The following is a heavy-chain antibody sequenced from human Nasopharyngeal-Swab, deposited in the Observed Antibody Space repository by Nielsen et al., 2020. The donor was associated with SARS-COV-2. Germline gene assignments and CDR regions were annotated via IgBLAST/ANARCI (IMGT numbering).Heavy chain of an antibody. D-gene: IGHD6-13*01. Sequence: VRQPPGKGLEWVSAISGSGGSTYYADSVKGRFTISRDNSKNTLYLQMNSLRAEDTAVYYCAKTLDQYSSSWYRFYWGQGTLVTVSS. CDR3: AKTLDQYSSSWYRFY. V-gene: IGHV3-23*01. CDR2: ISGSGGST. J-gene: IGHJ4*02.